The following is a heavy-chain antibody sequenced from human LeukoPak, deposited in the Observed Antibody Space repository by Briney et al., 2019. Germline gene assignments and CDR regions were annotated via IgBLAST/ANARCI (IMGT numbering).Heavy chain of an antibody. V-gene: IGHV4-34*01. J-gene: IGHJ4*02. CDR1: GGSFSGYY. CDR2: INHSGST. D-gene: IGHD3-10*01. CDR3: AREPHIRITMVRGVITPNDY. Sequence: PSETLSLTCTVYGGSFSGYYWSWIRQPPGKGLEWIGEINHSGSTNYNPSLKSRVTISVDMSKNQFSLKLTSVTAADTAVYYCAREPHIRITMVRGVITPNDYWGQGTLVTVSS.